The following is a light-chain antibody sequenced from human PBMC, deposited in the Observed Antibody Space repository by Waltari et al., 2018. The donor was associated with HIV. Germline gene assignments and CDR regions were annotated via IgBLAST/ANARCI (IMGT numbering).Light chain of an antibody. J-gene: IGLJ2*01. CDR3: SSYTTVSKLI. Sequence: QSALTQPASVSGSPGPSITISCTGTSSDIGGYNYVSWYQQHPSKATKLRIYDVSNRPSWVSNRFSASKTGNTASLTISGLQAEDVADYYCSSYTTVSKLIFGGGTKLTVL. CDR2: DVS. CDR1: SSDIGGYNY. V-gene: IGLV2-14*03.